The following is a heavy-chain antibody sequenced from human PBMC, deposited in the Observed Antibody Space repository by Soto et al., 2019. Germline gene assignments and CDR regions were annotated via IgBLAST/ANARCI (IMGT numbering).Heavy chain of an antibody. J-gene: IGHJ6*02. V-gene: IGHV4-31*03. CDR2: NYYSGIT. Sequence: SETLSLTCTVSGGSISRGGSYWTWIRQHPGKGLEWIGYNYYSGITYYNPSLKSRVTISLDTSKNQFSLKLSSVTAADTAVYYCARGSSIAGLYYGMDVWGQGTTVTVSS. CDR1: GGSISRGGSY. D-gene: IGHD6-6*01. CDR3: ARGSSIAGLYYGMDV.